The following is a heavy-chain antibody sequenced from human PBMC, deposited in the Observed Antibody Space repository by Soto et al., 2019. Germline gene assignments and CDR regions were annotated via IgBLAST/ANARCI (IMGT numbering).Heavy chain of an antibody. D-gene: IGHD6-6*01. CDR2: IYYSGST. V-gene: IGHV4-31*03. Sequence: PSETLSLTCTVSGGSISSGGYYWSWIRQHPGKGLEWIGYIYYSGSTYYNPSLKSRVTISVDTSKNQFPLKLSSVTAADTAVYYCAREIGSSSGDYFDYWGQGTLVTVSS. CDR1: GGSISSGGYY. J-gene: IGHJ4*02. CDR3: AREIGSSSGDYFDY.